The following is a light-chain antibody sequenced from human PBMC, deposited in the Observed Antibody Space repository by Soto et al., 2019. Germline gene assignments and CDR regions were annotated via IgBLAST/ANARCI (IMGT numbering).Light chain of an antibody. CDR3: QESYSVPQFT. CDR1: QTIGTY. CDR2: GAS. J-gene: IGKJ4*01. V-gene: IGKV1-39*01. Sequence: DIQMTQSPSSLSASVGDRVTISCRASQTIGTYLNWYQVKPGQAPNLLIYGASTLQTGTPSRFSGSGSGTHFTLTVRSLQPEDFATYYCQESYSVPQFTFGGGTKVDIK.